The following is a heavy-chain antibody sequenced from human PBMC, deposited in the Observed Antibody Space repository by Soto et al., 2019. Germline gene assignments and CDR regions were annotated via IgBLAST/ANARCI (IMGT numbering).Heavy chain of an antibody. CDR2: ISGSGGST. D-gene: IGHD3-16*01. CDR1: GFTFSSYA. Sequence: GGSLRLSCAASGFTFSSYAMSWVRQAPGKGLEWVSAISGSGGSTYYADSVKGRFTISGDNSKNTLYLQMNSLRAEDTDVYYCAKDISMGEQLRIGGAFDIWGQGTMVTVSS. J-gene: IGHJ3*02. V-gene: IGHV3-23*01. CDR3: AKDISMGEQLRIGGAFDI.